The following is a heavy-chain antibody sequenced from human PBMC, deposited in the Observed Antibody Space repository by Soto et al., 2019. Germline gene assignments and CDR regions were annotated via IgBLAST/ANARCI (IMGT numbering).Heavy chain of an antibody. Sequence: SETLSLTFSVSGGVTGNYYWSWIRQPPGKGLEWIGYIYDSGTTHYNPSLKGRVTISVDTSKSQFSLNLNSVTAAGTAVYYCARGLTTATTPYDYWGPGTLVTVSS. V-gene: IGHV4-59*01. D-gene: IGHD1-1*01. CDR2: IYDSGTT. J-gene: IGHJ4*02. CDR3: ARGLTTATTPYDY. CDR1: GGVTGNYY.